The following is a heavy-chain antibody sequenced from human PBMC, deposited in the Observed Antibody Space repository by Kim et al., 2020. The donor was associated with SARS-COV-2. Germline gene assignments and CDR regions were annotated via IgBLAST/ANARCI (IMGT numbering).Heavy chain of an antibody. CDR3: ARLTGTTAGEFDY. Sequence: GESLKISCKGSGYTFTTYWIGWVRQMPEQGLEWIGIIYIGDSDTRYNPSFQGHVTISAVKSSSTAYLQWSSLKASDTAIYYCARLTGTTAGEFDYWGQGTLVTVSP. CDR2: IYIGDSDT. D-gene: IGHD1-7*01. CDR1: GYTFTTYW. J-gene: IGHJ4*02. V-gene: IGHV5-51*01.